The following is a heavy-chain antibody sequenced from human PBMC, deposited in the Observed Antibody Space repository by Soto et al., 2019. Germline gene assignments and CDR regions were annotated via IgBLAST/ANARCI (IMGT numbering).Heavy chain of an antibody. V-gene: IGHV3-9*01. J-gene: IGHJ4*02. CDR1: GFTFEDFA. D-gene: IGHD4-4*01. CDR3: AKIGINYLYYFDS. Sequence: HPGGSLRLSCAASGFTFEDFAMNWVRQAPGKGPEWVSRISWNGGRIDYADSVKGRFTISRDNAKNALYLQMNSLRPEDTALYYCAKIGINYLYYFDSWGQGTLVTVSS. CDR2: ISWNGGRI.